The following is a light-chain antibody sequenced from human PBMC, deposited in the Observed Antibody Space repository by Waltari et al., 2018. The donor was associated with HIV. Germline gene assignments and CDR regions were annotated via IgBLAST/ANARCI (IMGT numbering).Light chain of an antibody. CDR2: GNK. CDR3: AAWDDSLDGPV. Sequence: QPVLTQPPSASGTPGQRVIIYCSGSSSHIGSHAVSWYQPLPGATPPLLIFGNKQRSSGVPDRFSGSKSATSASLAISGLRSVDEADYSCAAWDDSLDGPVFGGGTKLTVL. CDR1: SSHIGSHA. V-gene: IGLV1-44*01. J-gene: IGLJ2*01.